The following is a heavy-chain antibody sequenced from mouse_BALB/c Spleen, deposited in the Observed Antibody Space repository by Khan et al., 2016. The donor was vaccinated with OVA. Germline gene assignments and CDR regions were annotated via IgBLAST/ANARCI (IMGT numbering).Heavy chain of an antibody. CDR1: GYSITSGYG. D-gene: IGHD1-2*01. V-gene: IGHV3-2*02. CDR3: ARTASLEY. J-gene: IGHJ2*01. CDR2: ISYSGST. Sequence: EVELVESGPGLVKPSQSLSLTCTVTGYSITSGYGWNWIRQFPGNKLEWMGYISYSGSTKYNPSLKSRISSTRDTSKNQFFLQLNSVTTEDTATXYCARTASLEYWGQVTTLPFSS.